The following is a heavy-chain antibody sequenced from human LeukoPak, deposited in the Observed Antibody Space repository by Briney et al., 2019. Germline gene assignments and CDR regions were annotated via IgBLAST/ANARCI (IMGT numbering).Heavy chain of an antibody. CDR1: GGSISSSSYY. CDR2: IYYSGST. V-gene: IGHV4-39*07. CDR3: AREKGVFSRSGYPYYFDY. J-gene: IGHJ4*02. D-gene: IGHD3-3*01. Sequence: SETLSLTCTVSGGSISSSSYYWGWIRQPPGKGLEWIGSIYYSGSTYYNPSLKSRVTISVDTSKNQFSLKLSSVTAADTAVYYCAREKGVFSRSGYPYYFDYWGQGTLVTVSS.